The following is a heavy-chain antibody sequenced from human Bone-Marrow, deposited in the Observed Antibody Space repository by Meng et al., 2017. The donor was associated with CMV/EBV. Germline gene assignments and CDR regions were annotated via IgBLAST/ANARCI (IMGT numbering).Heavy chain of an antibody. CDR2: TYYRSKWYN. Sequence: SQTLSLTCAISGDSVSSNSAAWNWIRQSPSRGLEWLVRTYYRSKWYNDYAVSLKSRITFNPDTSDKQSSLQLNSVTPEDTAVYYCARGLYYFDYWGQGMVVTVSS. CDR3: ARGLYYFDY. D-gene: IGHD3/OR15-3a*01. J-gene: IGHJ4*02. CDR1: GDSVSSNSAA. V-gene: IGHV6-1*01.